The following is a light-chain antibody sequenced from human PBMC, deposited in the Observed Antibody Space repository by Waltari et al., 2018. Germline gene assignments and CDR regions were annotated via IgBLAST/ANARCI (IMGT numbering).Light chain of an antibody. J-gene: IGKJ2*01. Sequence: DIQMTQSPSTLSASVGDRVTITCRASQSISRLLAWYQQKPGKAPNRLIYKASNLETGVPSRFSGSESGTEFTLTISSLQPDDFATYYCQQYNSYPYTFGQGTKLEIK. CDR3: QQYNSYPYT. CDR2: KAS. V-gene: IGKV1-5*03. CDR1: QSISRL.